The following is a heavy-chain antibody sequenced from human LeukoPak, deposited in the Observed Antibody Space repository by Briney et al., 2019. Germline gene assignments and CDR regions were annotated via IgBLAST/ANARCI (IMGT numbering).Heavy chain of an antibody. Sequence: ASVKVSCKASGYTFTGYYMHWVRQAPGQGLEWMGRIIPILGIANYAQKFQGRVTITADKSTSTAYMELSSLRSEDTAVYYCARDWIVVVPAATSYYYYGMDVWGQGTTVTVSS. V-gene: IGHV1-69*04. CDR2: IIPILGIA. CDR3: ARDWIVVVPAATSYYYYGMDV. J-gene: IGHJ6*02. CDR1: GYTFTGYY. D-gene: IGHD2-2*01.